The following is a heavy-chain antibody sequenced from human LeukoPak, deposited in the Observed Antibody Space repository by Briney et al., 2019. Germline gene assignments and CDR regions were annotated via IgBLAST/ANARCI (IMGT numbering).Heavy chain of an antibody. Sequence: SETLSLTCTVSGDSISGFYRSWIRQPPGKGLEWNGHIYYSGSTNYNPSLKSRVTISVDTSKNHFSLKLSSMTAADTAVYYCARGVVAAPTNFDYWGQGTLVTVSS. D-gene: IGHD2-15*01. V-gene: IGHV4-59*01. CDR2: IYYSGST. CDR3: ARGVVAAPTNFDY. CDR1: GDSISGFY. J-gene: IGHJ4*02.